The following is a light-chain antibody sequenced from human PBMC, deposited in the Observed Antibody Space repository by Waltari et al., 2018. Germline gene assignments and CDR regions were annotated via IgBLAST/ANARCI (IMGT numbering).Light chain of an antibody. CDR2: AAT. J-gene: IGKJ4*01. V-gene: IGKV1-17*01. CDR1: QGIGNY. CDR3: LQHNSYPLT. Sequence: DIQMTQSPSSLSASVGDTVTITCRASQGIGNYLNWFQQKPGKAPKLLIYAATTLQSGVPSRFSGSGSATEFTLIINSLQPEDFATYYCLQHNSYPLTFGGGTKVEIK.